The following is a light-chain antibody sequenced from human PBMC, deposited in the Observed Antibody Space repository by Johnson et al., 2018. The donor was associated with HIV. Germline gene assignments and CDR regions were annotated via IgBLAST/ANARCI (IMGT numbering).Light chain of an antibody. CDR2: DNN. Sequence: QSVLTQPPSVSAAPGQTVTISCSGSTSNIGNNYVSWYQQLPGTAPKLLIYDNNKRPSGIPDRFSGSKSGTSATLGITGLQTGDETEYYCGTWDCGLSAGGNVFGTGTKLTVL. CDR3: GTWDCGLSAGGNV. V-gene: IGLV1-51*01. J-gene: IGLJ1*01. CDR1: TSNIGNNY.